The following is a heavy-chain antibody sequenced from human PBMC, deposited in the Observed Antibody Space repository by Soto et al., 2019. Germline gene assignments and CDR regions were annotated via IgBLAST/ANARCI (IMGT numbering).Heavy chain of an antibody. CDR3: ARDRWGSYSFDS. CDR1: GGVFRNYA. D-gene: IGHD1-26*01. J-gene: IGHJ5*01. CDR2: IIPVFGTA. V-gene: IGHV1-69*01. Sequence: QVQLVQSGAEVKKPGSLVKVSCKASGGVFRNYAINWVRQAPGQGLEWMGGIIPVFGTADYAQKFQGRVTITADESTTTAYMELTSLKTEDTAVYYCARDRWGSYSFDSWGQGTLVTVAS.